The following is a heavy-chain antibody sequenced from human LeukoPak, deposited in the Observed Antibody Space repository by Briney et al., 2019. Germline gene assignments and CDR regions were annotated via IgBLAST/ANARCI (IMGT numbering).Heavy chain of an antibody. CDR1: GFTFSSYW. CDR2: INQDGSEE. V-gene: IGHV3-7*01. CDR3: ARDRRAPYYGFRSGYIDHYYMDV. J-gene: IGHJ6*03. D-gene: IGHD3-3*01. Sequence: GGSLRLSCAASGFTFSSYWMSWVRQAPGKGLEWVANINQDGSEEYYMDSMKGRFTISRDNAKNSLYLQMNSLRAEDTAVYYCARDRRAPYYGFRSGYIDHYYMDVWGKGTTVTVSS.